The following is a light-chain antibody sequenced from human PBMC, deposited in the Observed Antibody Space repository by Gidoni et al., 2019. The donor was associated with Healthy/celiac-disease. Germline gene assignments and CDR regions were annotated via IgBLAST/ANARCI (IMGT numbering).Light chain of an antibody. CDR2: AAS. J-gene: IGKJ5*01. V-gene: IGKV1D-12*01. Sequence: DIQMTQTPSSVSASVGDRVTITGRAGQGIISWIAWFHQQPGKSPKLLLYAASSLQSGVPSRFRGSCSGTDFPLTISSLQPEDFATYYCQQANSFPVTLGQGTRLEI. CDR1: QGIISW. CDR3: QQANSFPVT.